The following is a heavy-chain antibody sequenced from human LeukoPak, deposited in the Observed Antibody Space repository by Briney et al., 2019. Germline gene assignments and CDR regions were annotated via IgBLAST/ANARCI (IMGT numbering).Heavy chain of an antibody. CDR1: GGSISSSNW. CDR3: AKDRGIAAAGTPNWFDP. V-gene: IGHV4-4*02. CDR2: IYHSGST. J-gene: IGHJ5*02. D-gene: IGHD6-13*01. Sequence: SGTLSLTCAVSGGSISSSNWWSWVRQPPGKGLEWIGEIYHSGSTNYNPSLKSRVTISVDKSKNQFSLKLSSVTAADTAVYYCAKDRGIAAAGTPNWFDPWGQGTLVTVSS.